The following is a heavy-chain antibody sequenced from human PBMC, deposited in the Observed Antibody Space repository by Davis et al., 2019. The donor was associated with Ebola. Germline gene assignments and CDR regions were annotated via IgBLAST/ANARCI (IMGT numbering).Heavy chain of an antibody. CDR2: ISGSGGST. D-gene: IGHD1-7*01. CDR3: ARTLPYYYGMDV. CDR1: GFTFSSYA. J-gene: IGHJ6*02. V-gene: IGHV3-23*01. Sequence: GESLKISCAASGFTFSSYAMSWVRQAPGKGLEWVSAISGSGGSTYHADSVKGRFTISRDNSKNTLYLQMNSLRAEDTAVYYCARTLPYYYGMDVWGQGTTVTVSS.